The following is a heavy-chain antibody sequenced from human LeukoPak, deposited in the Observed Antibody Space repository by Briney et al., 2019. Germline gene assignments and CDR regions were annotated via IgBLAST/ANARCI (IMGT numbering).Heavy chain of an antibody. D-gene: IGHD6-13*01. J-gene: IGHJ4*02. Sequence: ASVKVSCKASGYTFTGYYMHWVRQAPGQGLEWMGWINPNSGGTNYAQKFQGRVTMTRDTSISTAYMELSRLRSDDTAVYCCARVVKSLGYSSSWCSYWGQGTLVTVSS. CDR3: ARVVKSLGYSSSWCSY. V-gene: IGHV1-2*02. CDR1: GYTFTGYY. CDR2: INPNSGGT.